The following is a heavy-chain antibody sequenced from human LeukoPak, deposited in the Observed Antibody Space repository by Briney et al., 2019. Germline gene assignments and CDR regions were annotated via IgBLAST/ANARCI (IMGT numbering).Heavy chain of an antibody. D-gene: IGHD3-9*01. CDR1: GYTFTGYY. J-gene: IGHJ6*02. Sequence: EASVKVSCKASGYTFTGYYMHWVRHAPGQGLEWMGWINPNRGGTNYAQKLQGRVTMTRDTSISTAYMEMSRLRSDDTVVYYCAGASYDILTGYRYYYGMDVWGQGTTVTVSS. CDR3: AGASYDILTGYRYYYGMDV. V-gene: IGHV1-2*02. CDR2: INPNRGGT.